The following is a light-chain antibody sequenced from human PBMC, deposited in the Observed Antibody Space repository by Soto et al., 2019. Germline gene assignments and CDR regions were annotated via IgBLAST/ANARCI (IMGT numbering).Light chain of an antibody. Sequence: EIVLTQSPATLSLSPGERATLSCRASQSVSSYLAWYQQKPGQAPRLLIYDASNRATGIPARFSGSGSGTDFTRTISSLETEDFAVYYCQQRSNWPPKYTFGQGTKLEIK. J-gene: IGKJ2*01. CDR1: QSVSSY. CDR3: QQRSNWPPKYT. CDR2: DAS. V-gene: IGKV3-11*01.